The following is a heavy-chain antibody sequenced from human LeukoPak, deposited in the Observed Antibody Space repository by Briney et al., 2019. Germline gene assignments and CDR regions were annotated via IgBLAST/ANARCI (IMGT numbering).Heavy chain of an antibody. J-gene: IGHJ5*02. CDR2: IYYSGST. Sequence: SETLSLTCTVSGGSISSYYWSWIRQPPGKGLEWIGYIYYSGSTNYNPSLKSRVTISVDTSKNQFSLKLSSVTAADTAVYYCARQSGDYGSSGYYPNWFDPWGQGTLVTVSS. CDR1: GGSISSYY. V-gene: IGHV4-59*01. CDR3: ARQSGDYGSSGYYPNWFDP. D-gene: IGHD3-22*01.